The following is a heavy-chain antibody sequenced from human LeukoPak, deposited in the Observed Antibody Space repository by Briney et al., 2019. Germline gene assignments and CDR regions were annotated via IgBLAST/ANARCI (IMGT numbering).Heavy chain of an antibody. D-gene: IGHD5-24*01. V-gene: IGHV3-30*14. Sequence: PGGSLRLSCAASGFTFSNYAMHWVRQAPGKGLEWVAVISYDGSNKYYADSVKGRFTISRDNSKNTLYLQMNSLRAEDTAVYYCARDLPGDGYNRFDYWGQGTLVTVSS. J-gene: IGHJ4*02. CDR1: GFTFSNYA. CDR3: ARDLPGDGYNRFDY. CDR2: ISYDGSNK.